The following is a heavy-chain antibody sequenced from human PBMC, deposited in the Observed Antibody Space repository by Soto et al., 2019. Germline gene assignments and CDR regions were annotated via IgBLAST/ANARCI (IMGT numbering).Heavy chain of an antibody. CDR1: GGSISSGDYY. D-gene: IGHD3-22*01. V-gene: IGHV4-30-4*01. Sequence: SETLSLTCTVSGGSISSGDYYWSWIRQPPGKGLEWIGYIYYSGSTYYNPSLKSRVTISVDTSKNQFSLKLSSVTAADTAVYYCARYYYDSSGYRPSKFAYWGQGTLVTVSS. CDR2: IYYSGST. CDR3: ARYYYDSSGYRPSKFAY. J-gene: IGHJ4*02.